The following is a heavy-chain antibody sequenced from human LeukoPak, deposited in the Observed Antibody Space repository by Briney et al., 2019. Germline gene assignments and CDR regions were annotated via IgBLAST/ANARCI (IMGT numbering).Heavy chain of an antibody. Sequence: PGGSLRLSCAASGFTFSSYDMHWVHQATGKGLEWVSAIGTAGDTYYPGSVKGRFTISRENAKNSLYLQMNSLRAGDTAVYYCARGGEFDLKYPLDYWGQGTLVTVSS. D-gene: IGHD3-10*01. CDR3: ARGGEFDLKYPLDY. J-gene: IGHJ4*02. V-gene: IGHV3-13*01. CDR1: GFTFSSYD. CDR2: IGTAGDT.